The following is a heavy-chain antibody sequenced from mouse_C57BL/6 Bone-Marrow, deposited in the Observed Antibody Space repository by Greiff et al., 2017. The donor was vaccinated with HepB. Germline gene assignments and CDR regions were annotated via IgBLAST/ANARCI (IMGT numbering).Heavy chain of an antibody. D-gene: IGHD1-1*01. V-gene: IGHV1-72*01. CDR2: IDPNRGGT. J-gene: IGHJ1*03. CDR1: GYTFTSYW. CDR3: ARGYGSSYWYFDV. Sequence: QVQLQQPGAELVKPGASVKLSCKASGYTFTSYWMHWVKQRPGRGLEWIGRIDPNRGGTKYNEKFKSKATLTVDKPSSTAYMQLSSLTSEDSAVYYCARGYGSSYWYFDVWGTGTTVTVSS.